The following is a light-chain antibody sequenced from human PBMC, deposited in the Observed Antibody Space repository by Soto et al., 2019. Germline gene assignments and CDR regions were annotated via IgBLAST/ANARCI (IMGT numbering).Light chain of an antibody. Sequence: EIVLTQSPGTLSLSPGERATLSCRASQSVSSSYLAWYQQKPGQAPRLLIYGTSSRATGIPDRFSGSGSGTDFTRTISRLEPKDFAVYYGHQYGSSPWPFGQGTKGEIK. CDR2: GTS. CDR3: HQYGSSPWP. J-gene: IGKJ1*01. V-gene: IGKV3-20*01. CDR1: QSVSSSY.